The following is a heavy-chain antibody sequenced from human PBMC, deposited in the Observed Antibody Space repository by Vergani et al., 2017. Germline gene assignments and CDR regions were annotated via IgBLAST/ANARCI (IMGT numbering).Heavy chain of an antibody. CDR1: GGSFSGYY. Sequence: QVQLQQWGAGLLKPSETLSLTCAVYGGSFSGYYWSWIRQPPGKGLEWIGEINHSGSTNYNPSLKSRVTISVDTSKNPFSLKLSSVTAADTAVYYCARGPEYYFDYWGQGTLVTVSS. V-gene: IGHV4-34*01. J-gene: IGHJ4*02. CDR2: INHSGST. CDR3: ARGPEYYFDY.